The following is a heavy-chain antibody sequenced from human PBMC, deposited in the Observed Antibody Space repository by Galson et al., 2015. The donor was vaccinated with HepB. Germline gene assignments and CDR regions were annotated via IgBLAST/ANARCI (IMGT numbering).Heavy chain of an antibody. Sequence: SLRLSCAASGFTFSTYGMNWVRQAPGKGLEWVSAITNSGSHTFYADSVRGRFTISRDNSKNTLYLQMNSLRAEDTAVYYCAKDGRIWFGESSEYFQHWGQGTLVTVSS. CDR3: AKDGRIWFGESSEYFQH. CDR1: GFTFSTYG. D-gene: IGHD3-10*01. V-gene: IGHV3-23*01. J-gene: IGHJ1*01. CDR2: ITNSGSHT.